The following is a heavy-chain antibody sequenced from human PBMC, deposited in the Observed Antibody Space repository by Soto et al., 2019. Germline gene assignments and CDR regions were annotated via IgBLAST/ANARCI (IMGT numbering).Heavy chain of an antibody. CDR1: GYTFTSYD. J-gene: IGHJ3*02. V-gene: IGHV1-8*01. CDR2: MNPNSGNT. D-gene: IGHD6-13*01. CDR3: ACSRTAAPHPRPASDI. Sequence: ASVKVSCKASGYTFTSYDINWVRQATGQGLEWMGWMNPNSGNTGYAQKFQGRVTMTRNTSISTAYMELSSLRSEDTAVYYCACSRTAAPHPRPASDIWGQGTMVTVSS.